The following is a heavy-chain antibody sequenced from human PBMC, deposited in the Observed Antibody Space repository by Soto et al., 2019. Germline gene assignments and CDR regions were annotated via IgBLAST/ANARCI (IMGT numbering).Heavy chain of an antibody. CDR1: GYTFTGYY. D-gene: IGHD3-3*01. V-gene: IGHV1-2*04. CDR2: INPNSGGT. J-gene: IGHJ5*02. Sequence: ASVKVSCKASGYTFTGYYMHWVRQAPGQGLEWMGWINPNSGGTNYAQKFQGWVTMTRDTSISTAYMELSRLRSDDTAVYYCARDNRESTIFGVVRDASNWFDPWGQGTLVTVSS. CDR3: ARDNRESTIFGVVRDASNWFDP.